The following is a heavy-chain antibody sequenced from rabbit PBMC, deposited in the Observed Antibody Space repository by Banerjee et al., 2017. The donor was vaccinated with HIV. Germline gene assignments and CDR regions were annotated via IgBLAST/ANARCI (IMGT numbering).Heavy chain of an antibody. CDR3: ARGGSSDHYWKL. D-gene: IGHD1-1*01. CDR2: IYTGDGST. CDR1: GFSFSSGYW. J-gene: IGHJ6*01. V-gene: IGHV1S45*01. Sequence: EQLVESGGGLVQPGASLTLTCTASGFSFSSGYWICWVRQAPGKGLEWIGCIYTGDGSTYYARWAKGRFTISKTSSTTVTLQMTSLTAADTATYFCARGGSSDHYWKLWGPGTLVTVS.